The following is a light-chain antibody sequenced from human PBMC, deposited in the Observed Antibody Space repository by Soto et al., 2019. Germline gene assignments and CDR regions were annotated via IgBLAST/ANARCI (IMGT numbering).Light chain of an antibody. Sequence: QSVLTQPPSVSGAPRQRVTISCSGSSSNIGSNAVNWYQQFPGKAPKLLIYYDDLLASGVSARFSGSKSGTSASLAISGLQSEDEADYYCQRYNNWPLTFGGGTKVTVL. CDR1: SSNIGSNA. J-gene: IGLJ2*01. CDR3: QRYNNWPLT. CDR2: YDD. V-gene: IGLV1-36*01.